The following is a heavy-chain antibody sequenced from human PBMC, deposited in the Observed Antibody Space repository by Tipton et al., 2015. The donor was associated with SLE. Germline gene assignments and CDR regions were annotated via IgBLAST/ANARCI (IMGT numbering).Heavy chain of an antibody. Sequence: TLSLTCAVSGGSIRSSYWSWIRQPLGKGLEWIGYVFSTGGTSGSTNYNPSLKSRVSISVDTSKNQVSLKLTSVTAADTGVYYCASGGYYASGSYYGGWFDPWGQGTLVTVSS. V-gene: IGHV4-4*08. J-gene: IGHJ5*02. CDR2: VFSTGGTSGST. D-gene: IGHD3-10*01. CDR3: ASGGYYASGSYYGGWFDP. CDR1: GGSIRSSY.